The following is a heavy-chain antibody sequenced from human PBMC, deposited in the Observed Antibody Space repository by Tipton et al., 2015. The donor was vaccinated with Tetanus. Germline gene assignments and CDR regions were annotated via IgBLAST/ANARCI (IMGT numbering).Heavy chain of an antibody. V-gene: IGHV4-59*01. CDR1: GFIFSDYS. J-gene: IGHJ3*01. CDR3: EGMNGSGYIL. Sequence: LRLSCAASGFIFSDYSMNWVRQAPGKGLEWIAYLSYSGNTNYNPSLKSRVTISIDTSKNQFSLKLTSVTAADSAVYYCEGMNGSGYILWGQGTLVTVSA. CDR2: LSYSGNT. D-gene: IGHD5-12*01.